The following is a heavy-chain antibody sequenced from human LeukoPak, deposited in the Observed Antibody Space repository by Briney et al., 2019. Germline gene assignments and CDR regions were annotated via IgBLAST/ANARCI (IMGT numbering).Heavy chain of an antibody. CDR3: ARDKVGIGVVIMSGFDP. Sequence: ASVKVSCKASGYTFTSCGISWVRQAPGQGLEWMGWISVYNGNTNYAQKPQGRVTMTTDTSTSTAYMELRSLRSDDTAVYYCARDKVGIGVVIMSGFDPWGQGTLFTVSS. D-gene: IGHD3-3*01. J-gene: IGHJ5*02. CDR2: ISVYNGNT. CDR1: GYTFTSCG. V-gene: IGHV1-18*01.